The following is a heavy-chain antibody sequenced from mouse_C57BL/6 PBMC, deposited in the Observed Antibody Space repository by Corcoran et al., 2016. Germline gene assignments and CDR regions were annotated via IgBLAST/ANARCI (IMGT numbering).Heavy chain of an antibody. Sequence: QIQLVQSEPELKKPGETVKISCKASGYTFTTYGMSWVKQAPGKGLKWMGWINTYSGVPTYADDFKGRFAFSLETSASTAYLQINNLKNEDTATYFCARWDLYDGYFYAMDYWGQGTSVTVSS. CDR1: GYTFTTYG. J-gene: IGHJ4*01. D-gene: IGHD2-3*01. V-gene: IGHV9-3*01. CDR3: ARWDLYDGYFYAMDY. CDR2: INTYSGVP.